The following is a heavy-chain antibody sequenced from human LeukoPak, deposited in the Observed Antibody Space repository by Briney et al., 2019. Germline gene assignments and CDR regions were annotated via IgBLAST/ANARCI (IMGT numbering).Heavy chain of an antibody. V-gene: IGHV3-23*01. Sequence: GGSLRLSCEASGFTFRNYAMSWVRQAPGKGLEWVSSINESVGSTYYADSVKGRFTISRNNSKNTLYLQMNSLRAEDTAVYYCAKGGRYCSSTSCYTNYGGQGTLVTVSS. CDR3: AKGGRYCSSTSCYTNY. J-gene: IGHJ4*02. CDR1: GFTFRNYA. CDR2: INESVGST. D-gene: IGHD2-2*02.